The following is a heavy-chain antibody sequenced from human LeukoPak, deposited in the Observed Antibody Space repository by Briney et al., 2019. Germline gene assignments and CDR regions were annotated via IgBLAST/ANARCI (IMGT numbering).Heavy chain of an antibody. V-gene: IGHV3-23*01. Sequence: GGSLRLSCAASGFTFSSYAMSWVRQAPGGGLEWVSGIPGSGVDTFYADSVKGRFTTSRDNSKNTLFLQMNSLRAEDTAVYYCAKEVGMYGTPTLDFWGQGTVVTVSS. CDR3: AKEVGMYGTPTLDF. D-gene: IGHD1/OR15-1a*01. CDR2: IPGSGVDT. CDR1: GFTFSSYA. J-gene: IGHJ4*02.